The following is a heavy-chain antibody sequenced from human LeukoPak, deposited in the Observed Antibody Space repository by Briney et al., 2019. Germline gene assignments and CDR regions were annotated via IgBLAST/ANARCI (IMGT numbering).Heavy chain of an antibody. Sequence: ASVKVSCKASGYTFTGYYMHWVRQATGQGLEWMGWMNPNSGNTGYAQKFQGRVTMTRNTSISTAYMELSTLRFEDTAVYYCARGRSAMRMDVWGKGTTVTVSS. CDR1: GYTFTGYY. D-gene: IGHD2-2*01. CDR2: MNPNSGNT. CDR3: ARGRSAMRMDV. J-gene: IGHJ6*04. V-gene: IGHV1-8*02.